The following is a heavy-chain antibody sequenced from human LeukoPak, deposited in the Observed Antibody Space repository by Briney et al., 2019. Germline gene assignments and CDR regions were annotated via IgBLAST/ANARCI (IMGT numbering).Heavy chain of an antibody. V-gene: IGHV1-2*02. CDR2: INPNSGGT. CDR1: GYTFTGYY. J-gene: IGHJ4*02. Sequence: ASVTVSCKASGYTFTGYYMHWVRQAPGQGLEWMGWINPNSGGTNYAQKFQGRVTMTRDTSISTAYMELSRLRSDDTAVYYCARPGSIRYSSGWYDYWGQGTLVTVSS. D-gene: IGHD6-19*01. CDR3: ARPGSIRYSSGWYDY.